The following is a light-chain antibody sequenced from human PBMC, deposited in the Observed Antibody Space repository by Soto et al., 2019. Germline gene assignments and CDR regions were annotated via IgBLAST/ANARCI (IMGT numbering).Light chain of an antibody. V-gene: IGKV1-5*01. J-gene: IGKJ4*01. CDR2: DAS. Sequence: DIEMTQCHSTLSASVGDRVTITCRARPTISSWLAWYQQKPGKAPNLLIYDASSLESGVPSRFSGSGSGTEFTLTISSLQPDDFATYYCQQYHSYPLTFGGGTKVEIK. CDR1: PTISSW. CDR3: QQYHSYPLT.